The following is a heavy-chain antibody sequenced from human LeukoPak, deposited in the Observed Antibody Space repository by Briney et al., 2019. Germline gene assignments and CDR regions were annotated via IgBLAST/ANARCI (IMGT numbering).Heavy chain of an antibody. Sequence: SQTLSLTCAISGDSVSSNSVTWNWIRQSPSRGLEWLGRTYYRSTWYNGYAVSVRGRITVNPDTSKNQFSLHLNSVIPEDTAVYYCARRLTQYDCFDPWGQGILVTVSS. J-gene: IGHJ5*02. CDR1: GDSVSSNSVT. V-gene: IGHV6-1*01. D-gene: IGHD2-2*01. CDR3: ARRLTQYDCFDP. CDR2: TYYRSTWYN.